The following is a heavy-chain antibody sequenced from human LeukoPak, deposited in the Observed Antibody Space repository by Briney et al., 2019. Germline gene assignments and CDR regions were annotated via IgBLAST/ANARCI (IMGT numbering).Heavy chain of an antibody. CDR2: IRYDGSNK. Sequence: GGSLRLSCAASGFTSSSYGMHWVRQAPGKGLEWVAFIRYDGSNKYYADSVKGRFTISRGNSKNTLYLQMNSLRAEDTAVYYCAKDLYDFWSGYYTFFDYWGQGTLVTVSS. J-gene: IGHJ4*02. CDR1: GFTSSSYG. D-gene: IGHD3-3*01. V-gene: IGHV3-30*02. CDR3: AKDLYDFWSGYYTFFDY.